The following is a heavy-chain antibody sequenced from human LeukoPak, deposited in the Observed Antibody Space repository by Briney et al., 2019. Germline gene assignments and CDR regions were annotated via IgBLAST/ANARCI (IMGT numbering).Heavy chain of an antibody. D-gene: IGHD3-22*01. Sequence: PSETLSLTCAVYGGSFSGYYWSWIRQPPGKGLEWIGENNHSGSTNYNSSLKSRVTISVDTSKNQFSLKLSSVTAADTAVYYCARVRNYYDSSGPTHDAFDIWGQGTMVTVSS. J-gene: IGHJ3*02. CDR1: GGSFSGYY. CDR2: NNHSGST. V-gene: IGHV4-34*01. CDR3: ARVRNYYDSSGPTHDAFDI.